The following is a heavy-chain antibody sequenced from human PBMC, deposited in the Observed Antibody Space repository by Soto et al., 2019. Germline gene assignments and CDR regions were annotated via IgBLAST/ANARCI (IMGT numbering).Heavy chain of an antibody. Sequence: SETLCLTCTVSGGSIISCGYYWSWIRQHPGKGLEWIGYIYYSGSTYYNPSLKSRVTISVDTSKNQFSLKLSSVTAADTAVYYCASSGYMVRGVGDASDIWGQGTMVTVSS. CDR3: ASSGYMVRGVGDASDI. CDR2: IYYSGST. V-gene: IGHV4-31*03. CDR1: GGSIISCGYY. D-gene: IGHD3-10*01. J-gene: IGHJ3*02.